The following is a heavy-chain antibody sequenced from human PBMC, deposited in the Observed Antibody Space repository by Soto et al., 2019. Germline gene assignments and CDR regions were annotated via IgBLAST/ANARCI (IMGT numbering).Heavy chain of an antibody. CDR1: GYTFTGYY. Sequence: ASVKVSCKASGYTFTGYYMHWVRQAPGQGLEWMGWINPNSGGTNYAQKLQGWVTMTRDTSISTAYMELSRLRSDDTAVYYCARSMLYGGGSHGSYYYGMDVWGQGTTVTVSS. CDR3: ARSMLYGGGSHGSYYYGMDV. V-gene: IGHV1-2*04. J-gene: IGHJ6*02. D-gene: IGHD2-8*01. CDR2: INPNSGGT.